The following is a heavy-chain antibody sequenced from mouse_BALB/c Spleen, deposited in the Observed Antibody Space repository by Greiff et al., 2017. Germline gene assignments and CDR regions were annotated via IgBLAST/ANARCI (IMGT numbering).Heavy chain of an antibody. CDR3: AREGGNYGWYFDV. CDR2: IDPANGNT. J-gene: IGHJ1*01. Sequence: VQLKESGAELVKPGASVKLSCTASGFNIKDTYMHWVKQRPEQGLEWIGRIDPANGNTKYDPKFQGKATITADTSSNTAYLQLSSLTSEDTAVYYCAREGGNYGWYFDVWGAGTTVTVSS. V-gene: IGHV14-3*02. CDR1: GFNIKDTY. D-gene: IGHD2-1*01.